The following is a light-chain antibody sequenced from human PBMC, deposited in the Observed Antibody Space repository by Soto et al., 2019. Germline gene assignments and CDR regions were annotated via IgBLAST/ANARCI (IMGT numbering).Light chain of an antibody. CDR3: QQYNSWPLT. J-gene: IGKJ4*01. CDR1: QSVSNNF. Sequence: DIVLTQSPGTLSLSPGERAALSCGASQSVSNNFLAWYQQRPGQAPRLLISGASSRATGVPDRFSGSGSGTDFTLTITRVEPEDFAVYYCQQYNSWPLTFGGGTKVDIK. CDR2: GAS. V-gene: IGKV3-20*01.